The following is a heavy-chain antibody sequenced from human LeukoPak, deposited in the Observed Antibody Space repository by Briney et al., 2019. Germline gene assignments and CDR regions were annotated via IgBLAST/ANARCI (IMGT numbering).Heavy chain of an antibody. Sequence: GGSLRLSCAASGFTFGSYWMHWVRHAPGKGLVWVSRINTDGGSTTYADSVKGRFTISRDNSKNTLYLQMNSLRAEDTAVYYCAKDFYYYYMDVWGKGTTVTVSS. V-gene: IGHV3-74*01. J-gene: IGHJ6*03. CDR1: GFTFGSYW. CDR2: INTDGGST. CDR3: AKDFYYYYMDV.